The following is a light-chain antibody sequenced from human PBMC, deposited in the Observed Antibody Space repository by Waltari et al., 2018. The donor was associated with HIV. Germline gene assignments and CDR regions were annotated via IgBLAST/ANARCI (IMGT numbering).Light chain of an antibody. CDR1: SSDVGGYNY. Sequence: QSALTQPPSASGSPGQSVTISCTGTSSDVGGYNYVSWYQQHPGKAPKLMIYEVSKRPSGAPDRFSGCKSGSTASLTVSGLQAEDEADYYGSSYAGSNNRWVFGGGTKLTVL. V-gene: IGLV2-8*01. CDR2: EVS. CDR3: SSYAGSNNRWV. J-gene: IGLJ3*02.